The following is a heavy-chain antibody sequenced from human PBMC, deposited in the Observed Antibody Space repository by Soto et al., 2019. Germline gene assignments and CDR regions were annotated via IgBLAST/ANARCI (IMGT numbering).Heavy chain of an antibody. CDR1: GFTVRNNH. D-gene: IGHD3-16*01. V-gene: IGHV3-53*01. J-gene: IGHJ4*02. Sequence: VQLVESGGGLIQPGGSLRLSCAASGFTVRNNHMTWVRQAAGKGLELVSFVHGGGSTSYADSVKGRFTISRDNSKNTIYLQMAGLRAEDTAIYYCAGRLTTAASLDYWGRGTLVTVSS. CDR3: AGRLTTAASLDY. CDR2: VHGGGST.